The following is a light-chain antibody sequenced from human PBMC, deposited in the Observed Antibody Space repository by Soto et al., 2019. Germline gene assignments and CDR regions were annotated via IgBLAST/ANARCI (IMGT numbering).Light chain of an antibody. V-gene: IGLV2-23*01. CDR2: EGS. CDR1: SSDAGTYNL. Sequence: QSALTQPASVSGSPGQSITISCTGTSSDAGTYNLVSWYQQHPGKAPKLMIYEGSKWPSGVSNRFSGSKPGNAAALTISGLEAEDEADYYCCSYADSTACVFGAGTKLTVL. CDR3: CSYADSTACV. J-gene: IGLJ1*01.